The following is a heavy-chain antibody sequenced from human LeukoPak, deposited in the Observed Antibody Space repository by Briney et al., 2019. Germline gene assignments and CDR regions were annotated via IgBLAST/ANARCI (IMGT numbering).Heavy chain of an antibody. Sequence: ASVKVSCKASGYTFTSYYIYWVRQAPGQGLEWMGIINPSGGSTSYAQKFQGRGTMTRDTSTSTVYMELSSLRSEDTAVCYCASASTVTKYWYFDLWGRGTLVTVSS. V-gene: IGHV1-46*01. CDR3: ASASTVTKYWYFDL. D-gene: IGHD4-17*01. CDR2: INPSGGST. J-gene: IGHJ2*01. CDR1: GYTFTSYY.